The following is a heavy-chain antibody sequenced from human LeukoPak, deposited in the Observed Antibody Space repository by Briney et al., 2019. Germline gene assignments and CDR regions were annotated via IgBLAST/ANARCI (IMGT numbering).Heavy chain of an antibody. CDR3: ARQMGGGYSSSWSRRFYGPYFQH. D-gene: IGHD6-13*01. J-gene: IGHJ1*01. CDR2: FSASGNS. Sequence: SETLSLTCTVSGDSISSDDYYWSWIRQPAGKGLEWIGRFSASGNSNYNPSLKSRLTISVDRSKNQFSLKLSSVTAADTAVYYCARQMGGGYSSSWSRRFYGPYFQHWGQGTLVTVSS. CDR1: GDSISSDDYY. V-gene: IGHV4-61*02.